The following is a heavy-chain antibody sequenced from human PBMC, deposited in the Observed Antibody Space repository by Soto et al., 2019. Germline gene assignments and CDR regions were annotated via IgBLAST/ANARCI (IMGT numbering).Heavy chain of an antibody. J-gene: IGHJ1*01. CDR3: TRAQELLPKS. CDR1: GYTFITYD. D-gene: IGHD2-21*01. Sequence: QVQLVQSGAEVKKPGASVKVSCKASGYTFITYDINWVRQAPGQGLEWMGWMNPDTGGTGYAQRFQGRTSWTRNTSISTAYLELGGLPPKAPPFYFCTRAQELLPKSWGQGTQVTAPS. V-gene: IGHV1-8*01. CDR2: MNPDTGGT.